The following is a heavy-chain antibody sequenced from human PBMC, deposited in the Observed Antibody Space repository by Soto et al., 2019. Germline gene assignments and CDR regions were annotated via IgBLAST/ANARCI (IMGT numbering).Heavy chain of an antibody. CDR3: VAGESRDAFDI. J-gene: IGHJ3*02. Sequence: ASVKVSCKASGYTFTSHDINWVRQATGQGLEWMGWMNPNSGNTGYAQKFQGRVTMTRNTSISTAYMELSSLRSEDTAVYYCVAGESRDAFDIWGQGTMVTVSS. CDR2: MNPNSGNT. V-gene: IGHV1-8*01. CDR1: GYTFTSHD. D-gene: IGHD6-13*01.